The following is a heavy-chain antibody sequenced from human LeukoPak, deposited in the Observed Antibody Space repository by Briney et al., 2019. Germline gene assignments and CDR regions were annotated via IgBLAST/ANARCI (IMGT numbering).Heavy chain of an antibody. J-gene: IGHJ4*02. D-gene: IGHD6-13*01. CDR2: IYTSGST. Sequence: PSETLSLTCTVSGGSISSYYWSWIRQPAGKGLEWIGRIYTSGSTNYNPSLKSRVIMSVDTSKNQFSLKLSSVTAADTAVYYCARDRSSWYDPLFDYWGQGTLVTVSS. CDR1: GGSISSYY. V-gene: IGHV4-4*07. CDR3: ARDRSSWYDPLFDY.